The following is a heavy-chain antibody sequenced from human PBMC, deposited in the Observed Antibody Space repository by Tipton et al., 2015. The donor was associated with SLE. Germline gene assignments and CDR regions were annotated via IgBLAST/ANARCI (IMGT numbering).Heavy chain of an antibody. V-gene: IGHV4-4*07. D-gene: IGHD6-19*01. CDR3: ARPYRSGWNGVFHI. CDR1: GGSISGYY. CDR2: IYTSAST. Sequence: TLSLTCTVSGGSISGYYWSWVRQPAGKGLEWIGRIYTSASTIYNPSLKSRVTLSSDTSKNQFSLRVRSVTAADTAVYYCARPYRSGWNGVFHIWGQGTMVTVSS. J-gene: IGHJ3*02.